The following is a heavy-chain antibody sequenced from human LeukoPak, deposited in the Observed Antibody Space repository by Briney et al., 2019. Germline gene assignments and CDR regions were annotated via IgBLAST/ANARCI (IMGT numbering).Heavy chain of an antibody. CDR2: ISHSGST. CDR3: ARGLSAIVH. D-gene: IGHD2-21*02. Sequence: SETLSLTCAVYGGSFSGYYWSWIRQPPGKGLEWIGEISHSGSTNNNPSLKSRVTISVDTSKNQFSLKMSSVTAADTAVYYCARGLSAIVHWGQGTLVTVSS. J-gene: IGHJ4*02. V-gene: IGHV4-34*01. CDR1: GGSFSGYY.